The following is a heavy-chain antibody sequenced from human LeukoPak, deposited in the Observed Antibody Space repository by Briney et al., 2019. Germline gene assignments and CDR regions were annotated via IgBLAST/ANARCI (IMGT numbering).Heavy chain of an antibody. J-gene: IGHJ4*02. CDR3: ARGQVYYDYVWGSYRRGYYFDY. CDR2: INPNSGNT. V-gene: IGHV1-8*01. D-gene: IGHD3-16*02. CDR1: GYTFTNYD. Sequence: GASVKVSCRTSGYTFTNYDINWVRQAAGQGLEWMGWINPNSGNTGYAQKFQGRVTITRNTSISTAYMELSSLRSEDTAVYYCARGQVYYDYVWGSYRRGYYFDYWGQGTLVTVSS.